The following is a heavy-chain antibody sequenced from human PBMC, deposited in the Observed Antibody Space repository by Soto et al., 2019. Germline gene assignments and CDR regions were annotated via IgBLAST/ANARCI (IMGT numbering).Heavy chain of an antibody. CDR2: ISGSGGST. D-gene: IGHD4-4*01. Sequence: GGSLRLSCAASGFTFSSYAMSWVRQAPGKGLEWVSAISGSGGSTYYADSVKGRFTISRDNSKNTLYLQMNSLRAKDTAVYYCAKDFEYSNYGEAYGMDVWGQGTTVTVSS. J-gene: IGHJ6*02. CDR1: GFTFSSYA. V-gene: IGHV3-23*01. CDR3: AKDFEYSNYGEAYGMDV.